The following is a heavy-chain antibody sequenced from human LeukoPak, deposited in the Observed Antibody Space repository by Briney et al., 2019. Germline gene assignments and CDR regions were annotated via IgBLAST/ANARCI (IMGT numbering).Heavy chain of an antibody. V-gene: IGHV3-21*01. J-gene: IGHJ5*02. D-gene: IGHD2-2*01. CDR3: ARGHCSSTSCYGWFDP. CDR2: ISSSSSYI. CDR1: GFTFSSYS. Sequence: PGGSLRLSCAASGFTFSSYSMNWVRQAPGKGLEWVSSISSSSSYIYYADSVKGRFTISRDNAKNSLYLQMNSLRAEDTAVYYCARGHCSSTSCYGWFDPWGQGTLVTVPS.